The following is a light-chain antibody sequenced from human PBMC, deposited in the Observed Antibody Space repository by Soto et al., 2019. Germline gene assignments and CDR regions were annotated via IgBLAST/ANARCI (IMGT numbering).Light chain of an antibody. J-gene: IGLJ1*01. CDR1: SSNIGAGYD. Sequence: QSVLTQPPSVSGAPGQRVTISCTGSSSNIGAGYDVHWYQQLPGTAPKLLISGNSNRPSGVPDRFSGSKSGTSASLAITGLQAGDEADYSCQSYDSSLSVFYVFGTGTKVTVL. V-gene: IGLV1-40*01. CDR3: QSYDSSLSVFYV. CDR2: GNS.